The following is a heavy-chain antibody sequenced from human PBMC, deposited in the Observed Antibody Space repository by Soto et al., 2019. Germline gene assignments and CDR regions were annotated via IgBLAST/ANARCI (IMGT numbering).Heavy chain of an antibody. V-gene: IGHV4-31*03. CDR2: IYYSGST. J-gene: IGHJ4*02. D-gene: IGHD5-12*01. CDR1: GGSISSGGYY. Sequence: SETLSLTCTVSGGSISSGGYYWSWIRHHPGKGLEWIGYIYYSGSTYYNPSLKSRVTISVDTSKNQFSLKLSSVTAADTAVYYCAREVRDSGYDYYFDYWGQGTLVTFSS. CDR3: AREVRDSGYDYYFDY.